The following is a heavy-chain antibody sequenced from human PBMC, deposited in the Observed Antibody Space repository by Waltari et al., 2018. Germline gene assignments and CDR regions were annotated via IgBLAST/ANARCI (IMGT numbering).Heavy chain of an antibody. CDR3: AREPSPDSSGYFYYYMDV. Sequence: EVQLVESGGGLVQPGGSLRLSCAAPGLTFSRSGTHWVRQAPGKGLVWVSRINSDGSGTIYADSVKGRFTISRDNAKNTLYLQLNSLRVEDTAVYYCAREPSPDSSGYFYYYMDVWGKGTTVTVSS. CDR1: GLTFSRSG. J-gene: IGHJ6*03. CDR2: INSDGSGT. V-gene: IGHV3-74*01. D-gene: IGHD3-22*01.